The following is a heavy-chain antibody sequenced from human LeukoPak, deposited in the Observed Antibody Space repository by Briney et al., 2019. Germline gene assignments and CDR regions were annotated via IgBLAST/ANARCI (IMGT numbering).Heavy chain of an antibody. V-gene: IGHV4-30-2*01. Sequence: SETLSLTCTVSGGSISSGGYYWSWIRQPPGKGLEWIGYIYHSGSTYYNPSLKSRVTISVDRSKNQFSLKLSSVTAADTAVYYCARDSIAGIAARPYWGQGTLVTVSS. J-gene: IGHJ4*02. D-gene: IGHD6-6*01. CDR2: IYHSGST. CDR3: ARDSIAGIAARPY. CDR1: GGSISSGGYY.